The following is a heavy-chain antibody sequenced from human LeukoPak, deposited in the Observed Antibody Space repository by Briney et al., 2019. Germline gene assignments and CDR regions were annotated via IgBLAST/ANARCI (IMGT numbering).Heavy chain of an antibody. CDR1: GFTFSSYW. J-gene: IGHJ6*04. CDR2: IKQDGSEK. D-gene: IGHD3-10*01. CDR3: ARERMVRGVINYYYGMDV. Sequence: GGSLRLFCAASGFTFSSYWMSWVRQAPGKGLEWVANIKQDGSEKYYVDSVKGRFTISRDNAKNSLYLQMNSLRAEDTAVYYCARERMVRGVINYYYGMDVWGKGTTVTVSS. V-gene: IGHV3-7*03.